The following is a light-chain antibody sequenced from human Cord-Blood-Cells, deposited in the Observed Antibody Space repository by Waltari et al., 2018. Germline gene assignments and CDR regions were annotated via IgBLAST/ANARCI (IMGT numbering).Light chain of an antibody. J-gene: IGKJ2*01. CDR3: QESYSTPYT. CDR2: AAS. CDR1: QSISSY. Sequence: DIQMTQSPSSLSASVGERVTITCRASQSISSYLNCYQQKPGKAPKLLIYAASSLQSGVPSRFSGSGSGTDFTLTISSLQPEDFATYYCQESYSTPYTFGQGTKLEIK. V-gene: IGKV1-39*01.